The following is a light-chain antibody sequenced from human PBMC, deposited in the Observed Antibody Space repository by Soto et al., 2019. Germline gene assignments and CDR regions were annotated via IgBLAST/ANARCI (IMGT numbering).Light chain of an antibody. CDR2: SNH. V-gene: IGLV1-44*01. J-gene: IGLJ2*01. CDR1: SSNIGGNS. Sequence: QSVLTQPPSASGAPGQGISISCSGSSSNIGGNSVSWYRQVPGTAPKLLIFSNHQRPSGVPDRFSGSKSGTSASLAISGLQSEDEADYYCSTWDDSLRGLVFGGGTQLTVL. CDR3: STWDDSLRGLV.